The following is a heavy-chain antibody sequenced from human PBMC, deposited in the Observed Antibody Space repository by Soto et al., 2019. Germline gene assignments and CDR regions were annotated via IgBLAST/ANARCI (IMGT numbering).Heavy chain of an antibody. D-gene: IGHD2-15*01. CDR2: ISGSGGST. Sequence: GGSLRLSCAASGFTFSSYAMSWVRQAPGKGLEWVSAISGSGGSTYYADSVKGRFTISRDNSKNTLYLQMNSLRAEDTAVYYCASGIVVVVAAGSTKIDYWGQGTLVTVSS. V-gene: IGHV3-23*01. CDR3: ASGIVVVVAAGSTKIDY. CDR1: GFTFSSYA. J-gene: IGHJ4*02.